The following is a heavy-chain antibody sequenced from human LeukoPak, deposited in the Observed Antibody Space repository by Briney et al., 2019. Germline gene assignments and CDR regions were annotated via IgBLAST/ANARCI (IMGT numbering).Heavy chain of an antibody. CDR2: ISFSGFRT. D-gene: IGHD2-15*01. CDR1: GFMFSGYA. CDR3: ARVTEYCSGGSCYTGDH. Sequence: GESLKTSCAASGFMFSGYAMNWVRQAPGKGLEWVSTISFSGFRTYYADSVEGRFTIARDNSKNTVYLQMSGLRAEGTAVYYCARVTEYCSGGSCYTGDHWGQGTLVTVSS. J-gene: IGHJ4*02. V-gene: IGHV3-23*01.